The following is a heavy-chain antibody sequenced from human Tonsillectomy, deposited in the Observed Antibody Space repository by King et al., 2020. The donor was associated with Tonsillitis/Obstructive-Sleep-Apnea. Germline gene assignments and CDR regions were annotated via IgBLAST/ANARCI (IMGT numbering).Heavy chain of an antibody. J-gene: IGHJ4*02. D-gene: IGHD6-13*01. V-gene: IGHV3-23*04. CDR3: ASGCHSSNCFECY. CDR1: GFTFSSCA. Sequence: VQLVESGGGLVQPGGSLRLSCAASGFTFSSCAMSWVRQATGKGLEWVSSISDGGSTYYADSVKGRITISRDNSKNKLYLQMNSLRAEDTAVYYCASGCHSSNCFECYWGQGTLVTVSS. CDR2: ISDGGST.